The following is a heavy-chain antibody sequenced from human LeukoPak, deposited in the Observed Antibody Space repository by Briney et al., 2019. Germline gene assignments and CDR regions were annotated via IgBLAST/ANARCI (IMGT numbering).Heavy chain of an antibody. Sequence: SETLSLTCTVSGGXISSYYWSWVRQPPGKGLEWIGYIYYSGSTNYNPSLKSRVTISVDTSKNQFSLKVSSVTAADTAVYYCARDRWLGYWGQGTLVTVSS. D-gene: IGHD5-18*01. CDR3: ARDRWLGY. CDR1: GGXISSYY. J-gene: IGHJ4*02. V-gene: IGHV4-59*01. CDR2: IYYSGST.